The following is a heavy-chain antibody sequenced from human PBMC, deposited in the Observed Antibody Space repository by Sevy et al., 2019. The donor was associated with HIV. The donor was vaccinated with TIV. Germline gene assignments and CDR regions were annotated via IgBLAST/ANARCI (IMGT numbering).Heavy chain of an antibody. Sequence: KQSQTLSLTCTVSGGSISSYYWSWIRQPPGKGLEWIGYIYYSGSTNYNPSLKSRVTISVDTSKNQFSLKLSSVTAADTAVYYCARVKKSIAARRNYYYYGMDVWGQGTTVTVSS. V-gene: IGHV4-59*01. D-gene: IGHD6-6*01. J-gene: IGHJ6*02. CDR1: GGSISSYY. CDR2: IYYSGST. CDR3: ARVKKSIAARRNYYYYGMDV.